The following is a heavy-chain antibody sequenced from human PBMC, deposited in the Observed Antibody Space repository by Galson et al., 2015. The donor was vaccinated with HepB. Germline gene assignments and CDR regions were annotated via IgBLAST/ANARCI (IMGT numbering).Heavy chain of an antibody. V-gene: IGHV3-11*06. Sequence: SLRLSCAASGFTFSDYYMSWIRQAPGKGLEWVSYISSSSSYTNYADSVKGRFTISRDNAKNSLYLQMNSLRAEDTAVYYCARQYSSQPVGCFDYWGQGTLVTVSS. CDR3: ARQYSSQPVGCFDY. J-gene: IGHJ4*02. CDR2: ISSSSSYT. CDR1: GFTFSDYY. D-gene: IGHD6-19*01.